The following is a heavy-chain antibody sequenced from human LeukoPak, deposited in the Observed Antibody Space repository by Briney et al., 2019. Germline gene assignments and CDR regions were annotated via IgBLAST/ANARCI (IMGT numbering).Heavy chain of an antibody. J-gene: IGHJ4*02. V-gene: IGHV3-74*01. D-gene: IGHD6-13*01. CDR1: GFTFSSYW. Sequence: GGSLRLSCAASGFTFSSYWMHWVRQAPGKGLVWVSRINSDGSSTSYADSVKGRFTISRDSAKNTLYLQMNSLRAEDTAVYYCARDRSIAAAGFIDYWGQGTLVTVSS. CDR3: ARDRSIAAAGFIDY. CDR2: INSDGSST.